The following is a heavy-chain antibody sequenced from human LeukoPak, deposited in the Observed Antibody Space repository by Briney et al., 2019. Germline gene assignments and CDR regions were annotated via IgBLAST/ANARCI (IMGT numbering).Heavy chain of an antibody. V-gene: IGHV3-43*01. Sequence: GGSLRLSCAASGFTFDDYTVHWVRQAPGKGLEWVSLISWDGGSTYYADSVKGRFTISRDNSKNSLYLQMNSLRTEDTALYYCAKDIGLGNWYFDLWGRGTLVTVSS. D-gene: IGHD3-3*01. CDR3: AKDIGLGNWYFDL. J-gene: IGHJ2*01. CDR2: ISWDGGST. CDR1: GFTFDDYT.